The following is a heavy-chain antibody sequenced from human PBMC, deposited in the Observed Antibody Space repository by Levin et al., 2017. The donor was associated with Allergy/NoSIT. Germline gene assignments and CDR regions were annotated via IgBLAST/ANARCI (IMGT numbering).Heavy chain of an antibody. J-gene: IGHJ3*01. D-gene: IGHD3-3*01. CDR2: IKSKTDDGTT. CDR1: GFTFTNAW. Sequence: PGGSLRLSCAASGFTFTNAWMSWVRQAPGKGLEWVARIKSKTDDGTTDYAAPVKGRFTISRDDSQNTLFLQMNSLKFEDSAVYFCTTLFYDFWSGYLNAFDLWGQGTMVTVSS. V-gene: IGHV3-15*01. CDR3: TTLFYDFWSGYLNAFDL.